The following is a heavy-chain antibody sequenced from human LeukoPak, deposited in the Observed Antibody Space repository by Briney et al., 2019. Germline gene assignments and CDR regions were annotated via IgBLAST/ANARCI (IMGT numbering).Heavy chain of an antibody. CDR3: ARDDGYSGYDYYFDY. J-gene: IGHJ4*02. CDR1: GGSISSYY. CDR2: IYTSGST. V-gene: IGHV4-4*07. Sequence: SETLSLTCAVSGGSISSYYWSWIRQPAGEGLEWVGRIYTSGSTNHNPSLKSRVTMSVDTSKNQFSLKLSSVTAADTAVYYCARDDGYSGYDYYFDYWGQGTLVTVSS. D-gene: IGHD5-12*01.